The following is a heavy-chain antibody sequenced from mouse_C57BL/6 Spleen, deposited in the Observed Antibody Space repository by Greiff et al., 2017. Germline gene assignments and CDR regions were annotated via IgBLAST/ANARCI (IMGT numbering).Heavy chain of an antibody. D-gene: IGHD2-3*01. CDR3: ASLNGYYGAMDY. V-gene: IGHV3-6*01. CDR2: IRYDGSN. J-gene: IGHJ4*01. Sequence: ESGPGLVKPSQSLSLTCSATGYSITSGYYWNWIRQPPGNKLEWMGYIRYDGSNNYNPSLKNRTSITRDTSKNQFFLKLNSVTTEDTATYSCASLNGYYGAMDYWGQGTSVTVSS. CDR1: GYSITSGYY.